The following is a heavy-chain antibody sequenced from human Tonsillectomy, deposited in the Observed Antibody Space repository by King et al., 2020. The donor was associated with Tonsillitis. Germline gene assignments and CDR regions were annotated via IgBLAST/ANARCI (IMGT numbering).Heavy chain of an antibody. CDR2: INPTGGST. CDR3: ARGGVGTALYYFDY. Sequence: QLVQSGAEVKKPGASVKVSCKASGYTFTNYYMHWVRQAPGQGLEWMGIINPTGGSTTYPQRFQGRVTMTRDTSTSTVYMELSSLRSEDTTVYYCARGGVGTALYYFDYWGQGTLVTVSS. J-gene: IGHJ4*02. D-gene: IGHD1-26*01. CDR1: GYTFTNYY. V-gene: IGHV1-46*01.